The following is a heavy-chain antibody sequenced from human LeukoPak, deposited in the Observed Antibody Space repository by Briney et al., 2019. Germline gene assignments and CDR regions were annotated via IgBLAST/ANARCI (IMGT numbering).Heavy chain of an antibody. V-gene: IGHV1-46*01. D-gene: IGHD6-13*01. CDR1: GYTFTSYY. J-gene: IGHJ4*02. CDR3: ARDSFPQEYSSSWYSFDY. Sequence: ASVKVSCKASGYTFTSYYMYWVRQAPGQGLEWMGIINPSGGSTSYAQKFQGRVTMTRDMSTSTVYMELSSLRSEDTAVYYCARDSFPQEYSSSWYSFDYWGQGTLVTVSS. CDR2: INPSGGST.